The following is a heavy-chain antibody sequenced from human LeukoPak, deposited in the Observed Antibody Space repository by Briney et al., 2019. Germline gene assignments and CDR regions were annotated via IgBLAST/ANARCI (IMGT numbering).Heavy chain of an antibody. V-gene: IGHV4-59*08. CDR1: GGSISSYY. Sequence: KPSETLSLTCTVSGGSISSYYWSWIRQPPGKGLEWIGYIYYSGSTNYNPSLKSRVTISVDTSKTQFSLKLSSVTAADTAVYYCARLSPSAFDIWGQGTMVTVSS. CDR3: ARLSPSAFDI. D-gene: IGHD3-3*02. CDR2: IYYSGST. J-gene: IGHJ3*02.